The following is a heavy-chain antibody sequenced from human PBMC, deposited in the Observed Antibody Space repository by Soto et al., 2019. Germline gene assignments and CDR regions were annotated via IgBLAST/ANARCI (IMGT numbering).Heavy chain of an antibody. CDR3: AKVGSSGDY. D-gene: IGHD6-6*01. J-gene: IGHJ4*02. V-gene: IGHV3-30*18. CDR1: GFTFSSYG. CDR2: ISYDGSNK. Sequence: GGSLRLSCAASGFTFSSYGMHWVRQAPGKGLEWVAVISYDGSNKYYAGSVKGRFTISRDNSKNTLYLQMNSLRAEDTAVYYCAKVGSSGDYWGQGTLVTVSS.